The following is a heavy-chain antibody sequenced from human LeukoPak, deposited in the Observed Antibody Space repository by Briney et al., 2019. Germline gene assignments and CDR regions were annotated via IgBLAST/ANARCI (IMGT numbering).Heavy chain of an antibody. J-gene: IGHJ4*02. V-gene: IGHV4-31*03. CDR1: GGSISSGGYY. D-gene: IGHD3-9*01. Sequence: SETLSLTCTVSGGSISSGGYYWSWIRQHPGKGLEWIGYIYYSGSTYYNPSLKSRVTISVDTSKNQFSLKLSSVTAADTAVYYCARTDILTGYYMATMYYFDYWGQGTLVTVSS. CDR3: ARTDILTGYYMATMYYFDY. CDR2: IYYSGST.